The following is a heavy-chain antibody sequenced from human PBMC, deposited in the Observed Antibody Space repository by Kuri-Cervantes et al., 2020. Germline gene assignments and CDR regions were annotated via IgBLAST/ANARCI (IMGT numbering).Heavy chain of an antibody. CDR1: GYSFTSYW. CDR3: ASEVLGTAMANWFDP. CDR2: IYPGDSDT. V-gene: IGHV5-51*01. D-gene: IGHD5-18*01. J-gene: IGHJ5*02. Sequence: NVSCQGSGYSFTSYWIGWVRQLPGKGREWLGIIYPGDSDTTYIPSFQGQVTIPANKSISTAHLQGSSPMASDTAMDYCASEVLGTAMANWFDPWGQGTLVTVSS.